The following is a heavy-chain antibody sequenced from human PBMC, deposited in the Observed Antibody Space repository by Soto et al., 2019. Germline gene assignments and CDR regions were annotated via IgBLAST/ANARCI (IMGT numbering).Heavy chain of an antibody. CDR2: IYYSGST. CDR1: GGSISSGGNY. Sequence: SETLSLTCTVSGGSISSGGNYWSWIRQHPGKGLEWIGYIYYSGSTYYNPSLKSRVTISVDTSKNQFSLKLSSVTAADTAVYFCARAPNSWYVYFDYWGQGTLVTVSS. V-gene: IGHV4-31*03. D-gene: IGHD6-13*01. J-gene: IGHJ4*02. CDR3: ARAPNSWYVYFDY.